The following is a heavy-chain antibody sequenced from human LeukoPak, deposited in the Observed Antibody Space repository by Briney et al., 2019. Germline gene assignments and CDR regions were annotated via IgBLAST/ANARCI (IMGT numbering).Heavy chain of an antibody. V-gene: IGHV3-23*01. CDR1: GFTFSTYA. Sequence: GGSLRLSCAASGFTFSTYAMSWVRQAPGKGLEWVSGITASADTTYYADSVKGRFTISRDNAKNSLYLQMSSLRAEDTAVYYCARASSYYDSSGRRSQYYYYYGMDVWGQGTTVTVSS. CDR3: ARASSYYDSSGRRSQYYYYYGMDV. J-gene: IGHJ6*02. CDR2: ITASADTT. D-gene: IGHD3-22*01.